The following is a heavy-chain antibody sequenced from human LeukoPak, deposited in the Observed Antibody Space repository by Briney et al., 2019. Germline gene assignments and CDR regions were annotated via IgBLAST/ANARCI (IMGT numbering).Heavy chain of an antibody. J-gene: IGHJ4*02. CDR1: GFNFSAYA. Sequence: GGSLRLSCVASGFNFSAYAITWVRQAPGKGMEWVSAIRGNSERTYYADSVRGRFTISRDNSKDTSYLQISSLRVEDTAVYYCAREQSGTRGWYTVDYWGQGTLVAVSS. CDR3: AREQSGTRGWYTVDY. V-gene: IGHV3-23*01. CDR2: IRGNSERT. D-gene: IGHD6-19*01.